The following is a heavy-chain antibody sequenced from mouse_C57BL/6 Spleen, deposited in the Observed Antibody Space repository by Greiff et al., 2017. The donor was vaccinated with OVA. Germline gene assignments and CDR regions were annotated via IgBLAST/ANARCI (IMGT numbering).Heavy chain of an antibody. CDR1: GYTFTDYE. CDR2: IDPETGGT. J-gene: IGHJ2*01. V-gene: IGHV1-15*01. D-gene: IGHD2-3*01. Sequence: QVQLKQSGAELVRPGASVTLSCKASGYTFTDYEMHWVKQTPVHGLEWIGAIDPETGGTAYNQKFKGKAILTADKSSSTAYMELRSLTSEDSAVYYCTRVTTLYYFDYWGQGTTLTVSS. CDR3: TRVTTLYYFDY.